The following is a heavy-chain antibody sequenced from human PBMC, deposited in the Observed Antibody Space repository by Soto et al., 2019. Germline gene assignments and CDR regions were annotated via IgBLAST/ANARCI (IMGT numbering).Heavy chain of an antibody. J-gene: IGHJ5*02. CDR1: GGTFSSYA. CDR2: IIPIFGTA. D-gene: IGHD6-19*01. CDR3: AREVSSRGSVWQYNNWSDP. Sequence: SVKVSCKASGGTFSSYAISWVRQAPGQGLEWMGGIIPIFGTANYAQKFQGRVTITADESTSTAYMELSSLRSEDTAVYYCAREVSSRGSVWQYNNWSDPWGQGTLVTVSS. V-gene: IGHV1-69*13.